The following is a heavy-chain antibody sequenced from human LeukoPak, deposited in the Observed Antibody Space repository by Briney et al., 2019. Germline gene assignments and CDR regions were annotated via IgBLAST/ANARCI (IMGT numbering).Heavy chain of an antibody. CDR1: GFTFSSYS. Sequence: GGSLRLSCAASGFTFSSYSMNWVRQAPGKGLEWVSYISSSSSTIYYADSVKGRFTISRDNAKNSLYLQMNSLRAEDTAVYYCARARFADYGDIDYWGQGTLVTVSS. CDR2: ISSSSSTI. J-gene: IGHJ4*02. D-gene: IGHD4-17*01. CDR3: ARARFADYGDIDY. V-gene: IGHV3-48*01.